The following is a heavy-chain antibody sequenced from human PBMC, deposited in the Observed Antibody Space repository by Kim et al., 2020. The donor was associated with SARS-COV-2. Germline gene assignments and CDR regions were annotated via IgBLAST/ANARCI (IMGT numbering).Heavy chain of an antibody. CDR3: AHRPVSGTYAYFXX. CDR2: IYWDNDK. CDR1: GFSLSTSGVA. Sequence: SGPTLVNPTQTLTLTCTFSGFSLSTSGVAVGWIRQPPGKALEWLALIYWDNDKRYXPSLKRRLTITKDTSKTQVVLTLTNMDPVDTATYYCAHRPVSGTYAYFXXWGQGXXVMVSS. V-gene: IGHV2-5*02. J-gene: IGHJ4*02. D-gene: IGHD3-16*01.